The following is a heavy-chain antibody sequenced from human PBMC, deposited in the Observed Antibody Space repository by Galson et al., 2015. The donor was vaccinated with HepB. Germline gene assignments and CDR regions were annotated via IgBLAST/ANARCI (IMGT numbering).Heavy chain of an antibody. Sequence: SLRLSCAASGFTFSSYWMSWVRQAPGKGLEWVANIKQDGSEKYYVDSVKGRFTISRDNAKNSLYLQMNSLRAEDTAVYYCARSGSGDILTGSYLEWGQGTLVTVSS. J-gene: IGHJ4*02. CDR2: IKQDGSEK. CDR1: GFTFSSYW. CDR3: ARSGSGDILTGSYLE. V-gene: IGHV3-7*03. D-gene: IGHD3-9*01.